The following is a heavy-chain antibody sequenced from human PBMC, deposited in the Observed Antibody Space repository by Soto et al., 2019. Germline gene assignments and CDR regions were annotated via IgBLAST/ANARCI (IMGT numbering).Heavy chain of an antibody. J-gene: IGHJ6*02. CDR3: AKDAPSYYYYGMDV. CDR1: GFTFSSYS. Sequence: GGSLRLSCAASGFTFSSYSMNWVRQAPGKGLEWVAVISYDGSNKYYADSVKGRFTISRDNSKNTLYLQMNSLRAEDTAVYYCAKDAPSYYYYGMDVWGQGTTVTVSS. CDR2: ISYDGSNK. V-gene: IGHV3-30*18.